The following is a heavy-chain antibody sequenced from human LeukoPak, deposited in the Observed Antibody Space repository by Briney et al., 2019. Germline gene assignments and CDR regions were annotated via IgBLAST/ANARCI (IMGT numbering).Heavy chain of an antibody. V-gene: IGHV3-7*01. D-gene: IGHD4-17*01. Sequence: GGSLRLSCAASGFTFSSYWMSWVRQAPGKGLEWVANIKQDGSEKYYVDSVKGRFTISRDNAKNSLYLQMNSLRAEDTAVYYCASFHDYGDYAVDYWGQGTLVTVSS. CDR1: GFTFSSYW. CDR2: IKQDGSEK. J-gene: IGHJ4*02. CDR3: ASFHDYGDYAVDY.